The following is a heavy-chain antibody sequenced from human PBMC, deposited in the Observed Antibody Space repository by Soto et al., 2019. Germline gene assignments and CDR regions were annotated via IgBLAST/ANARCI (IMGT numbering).Heavy chain of an antibody. CDR2: VTRIGGDT. D-gene: IGHD3-16*01. V-gene: IGHV3-23*01. Sequence: EVQLLESGGDLVQPGGSLRLSCAASGFTFTSYAMSWVRQAPGRGLEWVSGVTRIGGDTYYADSVKGRFTISRDDSKNTVYLQLHSVRPEDTAVYYCARGQGGSTPHWFDPWGQGTLVTVSS. J-gene: IGHJ5*02. CDR3: ARGQGGSTPHWFDP. CDR1: GFTFTSYA.